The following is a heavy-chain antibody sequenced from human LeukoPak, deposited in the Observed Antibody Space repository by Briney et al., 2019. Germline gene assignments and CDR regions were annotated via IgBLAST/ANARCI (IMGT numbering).Heavy chain of an antibody. Sequence: GGSLRLSCAASGFTFDDYAMHWVRQAPGKGLEWVSGISWNSGSIGYADSVKGRFTISRDNAKNSLYLQINSLRAEDTAVYYCARDLQLERGGNWFDPWGQGTLVTVSS. D-gene: IGHD1-1*01. CDR1: GFTFDDYA. CDR2: ISWNSGSI. CDR3: ARDLQLERGGNWFDP. J-gene: IGHJ5*02. V-gene: IGHV3-9*01.